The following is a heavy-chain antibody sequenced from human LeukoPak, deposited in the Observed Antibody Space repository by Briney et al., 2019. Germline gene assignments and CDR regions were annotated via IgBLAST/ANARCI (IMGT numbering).Heavy chain of an antibody. J-gene: IGHJ4*02. V-gene: IGHV4-59*01. CDR3: ARVGRDGFYYFDY. CDR2: IYYSGST. D-gene: IGHD5-24*01. CDR1: GGSISRYY. Sequence: PSETLSLTCTVSGGSISRYYRSWIRQPPGKGLEWIGYIYYSGSTNYNPSLKSRVTISVDTSKNQFSLKLSSVTASDTAVYYSARVGRDGFYYFDYWGQGTLVTVSS.